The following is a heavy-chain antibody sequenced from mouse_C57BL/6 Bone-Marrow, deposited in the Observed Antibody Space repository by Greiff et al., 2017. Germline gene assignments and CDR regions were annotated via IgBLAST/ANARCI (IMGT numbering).Heavy chain of an antibody. Sequence: EVKLQESGPELVKPGASVTIPCKASGYTFTDYNMDWVKQSHGKSLEWIGDINPNNGGTIYNQKFKGKATLTVAKSSSTSYMELRSLTTEDTAVYYGARSYYGSSPWFADWGQGTLVTVSA. CDR1: GYTFTDYN. CDR2: INPNNGGT. J-gene: IGHJ3*01. V-gene: IGHV1-18*01. CDR3: ARSYYGSSPWFAD. D-gene: IGHD1-1*01.